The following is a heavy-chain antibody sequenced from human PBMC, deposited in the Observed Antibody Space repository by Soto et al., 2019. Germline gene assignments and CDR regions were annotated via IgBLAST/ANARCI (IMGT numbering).Heavy chain of an antibody. D-gene: IGHD2-2*01. Sequence: GSLRLSCAASEFTFSTHAMTWVRQAPGKGLEWVSSISGSGGSTYYADSVKGRFTISRDNSKNTLYLQMNSLRAEDAAVYSCAKAGYCVSTGCYFPFDYWGQGTLVTVSS. CDR1: EFTFSTHA. V-gene: IGHV3-23*01. CDR2: ISGSGGST. J-gene: IGHJ4*02. CDR3: AKAGYCVSTGCYFPFDY.